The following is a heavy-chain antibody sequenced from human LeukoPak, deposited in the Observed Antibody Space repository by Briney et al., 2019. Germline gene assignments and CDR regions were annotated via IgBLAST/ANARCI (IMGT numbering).Heavy chain of an antibody. CDR2: ISSSSSYI. D-gene: IGHD2-21*02. CDR3: ASGIVVVTAILPDDY. J-gene: IGHJ4*02. V-gene: IGHV3-21*01. CDR1: GFTFSSYS. Sequence: GGSLRLSCAASGFTFSSYSMNWVRQAPGKGLEWVSSISSSSSYIYYADSVKGRFTISRDNAKNSLCLQMNSLRAEDTAVYYCASGIVVVTAILPDDYWGQGTLVTVSS.